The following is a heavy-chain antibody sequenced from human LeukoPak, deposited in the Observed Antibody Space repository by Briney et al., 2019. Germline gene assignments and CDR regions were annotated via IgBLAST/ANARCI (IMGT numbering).Heavy chain of an antibody. V-gene: IGHV3-30*18. D-gene: IGHD3-22*01. CDR2: ISYDGSDK. J-gene: IGHJ1*01. Sequence: GGSLRLSCEASGFTFSAYAMTWVRQAPGKGLEWMALISYDGSDKYYADSVKGRFTISRDNSKNTLFLQMNSLRTEDTAVYYCAKGYDSVSNWGQGTLVTVSS. CDR3: AKGYDSVSN. CDR1: GFTFSAYA.